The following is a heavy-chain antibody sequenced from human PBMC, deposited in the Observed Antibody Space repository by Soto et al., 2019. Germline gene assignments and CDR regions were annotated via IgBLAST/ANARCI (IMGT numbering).Heavy chain of an antibody. CDR3: ARDKGRYFDLGTNYYFDY. CDR2: IIPIFGTA. CDR1: GGTFSSYA. D-gene: IGHD3-9*01. V-gene: IGHV1-69*13. J-gene: IGHJ4*02. Sequence: SAVKVSCKASGGTFSSYAISWLRQAPGQGLEWMGGIIPIFGTANYAQKFQGRVTITADESTSTAYMELSSLRSEDTAVYYCARDKGRYFDLGTNYYFDYWGQGTLVTVS.